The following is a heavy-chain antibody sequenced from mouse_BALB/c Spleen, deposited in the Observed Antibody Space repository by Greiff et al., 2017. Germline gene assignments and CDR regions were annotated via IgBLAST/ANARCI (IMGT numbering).Heavy chain of an antibody. D-gene: IGHD1-1*01. CDR3: ARKSSYGSSYFDY. CDR2: INPYNGGT. Sequence: DVKLQESGPELVKPGASMKISCKASGYSFTGYTMNWVKQSHGKNLEWIGLINPYNGGTSYNQKFKGKATLTVDKSSSTAYMELLSLTSEDSAVYYCARKSSYGSSYFDYWGQGTTLTVSS. V-gene: IGHV1-18*01. CDR1: GYSFTGYT. J-gene: IGHJ2*01.